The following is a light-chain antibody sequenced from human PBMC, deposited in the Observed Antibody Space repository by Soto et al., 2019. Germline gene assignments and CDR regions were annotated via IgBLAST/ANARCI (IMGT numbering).Light chain of an antibody. V-gene: IGKV4-1*01. Sequence: DIVMTQSPDSLAVSLGERATINCKSSQSVLYSSNNKNYLAWYQQKPGQPPKLLIYWASTRESGVPDRFSGSGSGTDFTLTINSLQAEDVAVYHCQQYYDPPRTFGRGTKLEIK. CDR3: QQYYDPPRT. CDR1: QSVLYSSNNKNY. CDR2: WAS. J-gene: IGKJ2*01.